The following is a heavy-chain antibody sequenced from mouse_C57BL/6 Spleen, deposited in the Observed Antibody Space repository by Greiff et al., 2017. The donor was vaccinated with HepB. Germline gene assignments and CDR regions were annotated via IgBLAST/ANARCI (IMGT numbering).Heavy chain of an antibody. Sequence: VKLMESGPGLVQPSQSLSITCTVSGFSLTSYGVHWVRQSPGKGLEWLGVIWSGGSTDYNAAFISRLSISKDNSKSQVFFKMNSLQADDTAIYYCARYYSNPHYYAMDYWGQGTSVTVSS. CDR3: ARYYSNPHYYAMDY. J-gene: IGHJ4*01. V-gene: IGHV2-2*01. D-gene: IGHD2-5*01. CDR2: IWSGGST. CDR1: GFSLTSYG.